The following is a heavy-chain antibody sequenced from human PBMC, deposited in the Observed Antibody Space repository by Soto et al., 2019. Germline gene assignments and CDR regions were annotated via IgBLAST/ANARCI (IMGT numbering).Heavy chain of an antibody. CDR3: AKDPRYDFWSGYYTGLHYYGMDV. CDR2: ISYDGSNK. J-gene: IGHJ6*02. V-gene: IGHV3-30*18. Sequence: PGGSLRLSCAASGFTFSSYGMHWVRQAPGKGLEWVAVISYDGSNKYYADSVKGRFTISRDNSKNTLYLQMNSLRAEDTAVYYCAKDPRYDFWSGYYTGLHYYGMDVWGQGTTVTVSS. D-gene: IGHD3-3*01. CDR1: GFTFSSYG.